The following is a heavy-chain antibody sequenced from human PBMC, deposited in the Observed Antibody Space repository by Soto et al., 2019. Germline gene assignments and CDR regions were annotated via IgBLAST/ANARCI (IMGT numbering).Heavy chain of an antibody. J-gene: IGHJ6*03. Sequence: GGSLRLSCAASGFTFSSYAMSWVRQAPGKGLEWVSAISGSGGSTYYADSVKGRFTISRDNSKNTLYLQMNSLRVEDTAVYYCAKSINPYYYYYMDVWGKGTTVTVSS. D-gene: IGHD1-20*01. CDR1: GFTFSSYA. V-gene: IGHV3-23*01. CDR3: AKSINPYYYYYMDV. CDR2: ISGSGGST.